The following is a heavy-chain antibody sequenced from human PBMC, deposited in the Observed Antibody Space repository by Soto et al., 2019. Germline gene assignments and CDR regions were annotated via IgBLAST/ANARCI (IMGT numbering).Heavy chain of an antibody. CDR2: INPNSGGT. CDR1: GYTFTDYY. Sequence: ASVKVSCKASGYTFTDYYINWVRQAPGQGFEWMGWINPNSGGTYYAQKFQGRVTMTRDTSISTAYMELSRLRSDATAVYYCARDFGSVLTNWFDPWGQGTLVTVSS. V-gene: IGHV1-2*02. CDR3: ARDFGSVLTNWFDP. D-gene: IGHD2-8*01. J-gene: IGHJ5*02.